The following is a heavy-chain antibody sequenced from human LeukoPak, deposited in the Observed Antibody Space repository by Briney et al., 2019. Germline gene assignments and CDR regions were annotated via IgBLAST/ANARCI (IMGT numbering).Heavy chain of an antibody. Sequence: PGGSLRLSCAASGFTFSSYGMHWVRQAPGKGLEWVAFIRYDGSNKYYADSVKGRFTISRDNSKNTLYLQMNSLRAEDTAVYYCAKKRPVDRGVNRPPSFDYWGQGTLVTVSS. CDR1: GFTFSSYG. V-gene: IGHV3-30*02. D-gene: IGHD3-10*01. CDR2: IRYDGSNK. J-gene: IGHJ4*02. CDR3: AKKRPVDRGVNRPPSFDY.